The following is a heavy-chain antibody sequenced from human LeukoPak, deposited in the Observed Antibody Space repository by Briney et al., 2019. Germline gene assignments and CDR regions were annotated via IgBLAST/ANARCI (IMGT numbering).Heavy chain of an antibody. CDR1: GYTFTGYY. V-gene: IGHV1-2*02. J-gene: IGHJ4*02. CDR3: ARYTSGYYGYFDY. D-gene: IGHD3-22*01. CDR2: INPNSGGT. Sequence: ASVKVSCKASGYTFTGYYIHWVRQAPGQGREWMGWINPNSGGTNYAQKFQGRVTMTRDTSISTAYMELSRLRSDDAAMYYCARYTSGYYGYFDYWGQGTLVTVSS.